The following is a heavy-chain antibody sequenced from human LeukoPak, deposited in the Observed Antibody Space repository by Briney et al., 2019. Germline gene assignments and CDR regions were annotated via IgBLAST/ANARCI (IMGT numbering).Heavy chain of an antibody. CDR1: GFTFYSYW. CDR3: ARAPIDSNSWYHAFDI. CDR2: INGDGSTS. V-gene: IGHV3-74*01. D-gene: IGHD6-13*01. Sequence: GGSLRLSCAASGFTFYSYWMHWVRQAPGKGLVWVSCINGDGSTSNYADSVKGRFTISRDNAKNSLFLQMDSLRAEDTAVYYCARAPIDSNSWYHAFDIWGQGTMVTVSS. J-gene: IGHJ3*02.